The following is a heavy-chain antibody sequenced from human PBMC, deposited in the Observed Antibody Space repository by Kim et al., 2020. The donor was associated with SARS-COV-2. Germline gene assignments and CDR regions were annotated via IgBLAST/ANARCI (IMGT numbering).Heavy chain of an antibody. J-gene: IGHJ6*02. CDR3: AKIMGSCSSTSCRYYYGMDV. V-gene: IGHV3-23*01. Sequence: RFTISRDNSKNTLYLQMNSLRAEDTAVYYCAKIMGSCSSTSCRYYYGMDVWGQGTTVTVSS. D-gene: IGHD2-2*01.